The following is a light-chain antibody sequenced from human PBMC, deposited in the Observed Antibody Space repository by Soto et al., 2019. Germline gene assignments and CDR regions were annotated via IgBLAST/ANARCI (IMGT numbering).Light chain of an antibody. Sequence: SYELTQPTSVSVAPEKTATITCGGDNIGINAVHWYPQKPGQAPLLVVYYDSDRPSGISERFSGSTSGNTATLTISRVESGDEADYYCQLWNSSSDQGFFGGGTKLTVL. CDR2: YDS. J-gene: IGLJ2*01. V-gene: IGLV3-21*04. CDR3: QLWNSSSDQGF. CDR1: NIGINA.